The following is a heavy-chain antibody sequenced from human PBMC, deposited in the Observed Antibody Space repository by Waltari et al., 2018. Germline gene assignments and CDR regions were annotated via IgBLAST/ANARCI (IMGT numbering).Heavy chain of an antibody. CDR3: AICPAATAYDY. J-gene: IGHJ4*02. Sequence: QVQLVQSGAEVKKPGGAVKVSCKASGYTFTSYYLHWVRQAPGQGLELMGVFNPSDGWTSFPQMFRGRVTMTRDTSTSTVYLEMSSLTSGDTAVYYCAICPAATAYDYWGQGTLVIVSS. CDR2: FNPSDGWT. CDR1: GYTFTSYY. V-gene: IGHV1-46*01. D-gene: IGHD2-2*01.